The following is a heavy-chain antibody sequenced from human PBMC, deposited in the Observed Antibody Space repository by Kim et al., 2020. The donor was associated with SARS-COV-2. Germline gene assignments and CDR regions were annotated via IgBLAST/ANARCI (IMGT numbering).Heavy chain of an antibody. CDR1: GGSITSSSYY. CDR2: IYYSGRT. CDR3: GRLEGDSGVGIDY. D-gene: IGHD1-26*01. J-gene: IGHJ4*02. V-gene: IGHV4-39*01. Sequence: SETLSLTCTVSGGSITSSSYYWGWIRQPPGKGLEWIGSIYYSGRTYYNPSLKSRVTISVDTSKNQFSLKLSSVTAADTAVYYCGRLEGDSGVGIDYSGQGTLVTVSS.